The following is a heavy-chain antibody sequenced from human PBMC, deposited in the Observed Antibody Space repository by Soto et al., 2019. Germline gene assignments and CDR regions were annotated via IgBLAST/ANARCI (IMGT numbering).Heavy chain of an antibody. J-gene: IGHJ4*02. CDR1: GDTFSFYS. D-gene: IGHD3-10*01. Sequence: QVQLVQSGAEVKRPGSSVKVSCKASGDTFSFYSINWVRQAPGLGLEWMGRVNPILSMSNYAQRFQGRVTISADKSTNTAYMELSGLRSEDTAMYYCATSYGSGYRAFDYWGQGALVTVSS. CDR3: ATSYGSGYRAFDY. V-gene: IGHV1-69*04. CDR2: VNPILSMS.